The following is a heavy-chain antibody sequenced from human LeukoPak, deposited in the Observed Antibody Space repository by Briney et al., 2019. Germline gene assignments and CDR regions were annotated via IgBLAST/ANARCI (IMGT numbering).Heavy chain of an antibody. CDR2: ISSSGSTI. V-gene: IGHV3-48*03. J-gene: IGHJ4*02. CDR3: ARSDREYSSVWYPTFFDY. Sequence: GGSLRLSCAASGFTFSSYEMNWVRQAPGKGLEWVSYISSSGSTIYYADSVKGRFTISRDNAKNSLYLQMNSLRAEDTAVYYCARSDREYSSVWYPTFFDYWGQGTLVTVSS. CDR1: GFTFSSYE. D-gene: IGHD6-19*01.